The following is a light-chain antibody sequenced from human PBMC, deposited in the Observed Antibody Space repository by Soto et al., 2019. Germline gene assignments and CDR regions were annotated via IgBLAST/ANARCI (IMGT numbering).Light chain of an antibody. CDR2: PAS. CDR3: QKCNNVPHT. V-gene: IGKV1-27*01. CDR1: QGISNY. Sequence: DIQMTQSPSFLSASVGDRVTITCRASQGISNYVCWYQQKPGKVPKLLILPASTLQSGVKSRFSGSESETYFNLTINSLQPEDVGTYYSQKCNNVPHTFGHRTKLDLK. J-gene: IGKJ3*01.